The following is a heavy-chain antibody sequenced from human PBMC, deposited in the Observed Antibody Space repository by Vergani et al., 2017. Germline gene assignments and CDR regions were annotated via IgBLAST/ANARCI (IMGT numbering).Heavy chain of an antibody. CDR1: GITFKNAW. CDR2: IRSKNDGGTA. J-gene: IGHJ4*02. CDR3: YTDYHDY. D-gene: IGHD2-2*02. V-gene: IGHV3-15*01. Sequence: EVQVVESGGGLIKPGGSLRLSCVVSGITFKNAWINWVRQAPGKGLGWIGRIRSKNDGGTADYAAPLKGRFTISRDDSKDSAFLLMNNLKTEDTAVYFCYTDYHDYWGQGTLVTVSS.